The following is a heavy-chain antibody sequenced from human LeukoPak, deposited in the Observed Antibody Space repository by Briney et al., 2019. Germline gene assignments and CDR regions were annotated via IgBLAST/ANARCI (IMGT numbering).Heavy chain of an antibody. CDR2: ISPSSSYT. D-gene: IGHD2-21*02. J-gene: IGHJ4*02. V-gene: IGHV3-11*03. CDR1: GFTFSDYY. Sequence: GGSLRLSCAASGFTFSDYYMSWIRQAPGKGLEWVSYISPSSSYTDYADSVKGRFTISRDNAKNSLYLQMNSLRAEDTAVYSCAKFSPMTASHYFDFWGPGTLVTVSS. CDR3: AKFSPMTASHYFDF.